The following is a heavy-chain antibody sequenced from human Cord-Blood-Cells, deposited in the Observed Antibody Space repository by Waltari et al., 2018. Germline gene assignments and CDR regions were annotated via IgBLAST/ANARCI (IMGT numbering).Heavy chain of an antibody. V-gene: IGHV1-2*02. CDR1: GYTLTGHH. D-gene: IGHD6-13*01. CDR3: ARVLLWGGSSLSRDWFDP. J-gene: IGHJ5*02. Sequence: QVQLVQSGAEVKKPGASVKVSCKASGYTLTGHHMHWCRPAPGQGLEWMGWINPNSGGTNYAQKFQGRVTMTRDTSISTAYMELSRLRSDDTAVYYCARVLLWGGSSLSRDWFDPWGQGTLVTVSS. CDR2: INPNSGGT.